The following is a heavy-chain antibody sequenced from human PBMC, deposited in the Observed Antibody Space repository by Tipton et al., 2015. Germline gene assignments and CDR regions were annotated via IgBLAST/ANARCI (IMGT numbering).Heavy chain of an antibody. V-gene: IGHV4-61*08. CDR3: ARDLEHGMDV. J-gene: IGHJ6*02. CDR1: GASGISGGYY. Sequence: TLSLTCTVSGASGISGGYYLGWDRQPPGKGLEYIWHIYYTWGPKYNPSLTRRVFISIDTSKNQFSLELSSVTAADTAVYYCARDLEHGMDVWGHGTTVTVSS. D-gene: IGHD5-24*01. CDR2: IYYTWGP.